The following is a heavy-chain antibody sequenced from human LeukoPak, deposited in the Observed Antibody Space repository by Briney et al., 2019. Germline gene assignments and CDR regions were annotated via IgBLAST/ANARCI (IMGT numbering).Heavy chain of an antibody. Sequence: GGSLRLSCAASGFTFRSYAMNWVRQAPGKGLECVSSISSSGGNTYYADSVKGRFTLSRDNSKNTLYLQMSSLRTEDTGVYYCVKGGTYSRDAFDIWGQGTMVTVS. J-gene: IGHJ3*02. CDR2: ISSSGGNT. V-gene: IGHV3-64D*06. D-gene: IGHD3-16*01. CDR1: GFTFRSYA. CDR3: VKGGTYSRDAFDI.